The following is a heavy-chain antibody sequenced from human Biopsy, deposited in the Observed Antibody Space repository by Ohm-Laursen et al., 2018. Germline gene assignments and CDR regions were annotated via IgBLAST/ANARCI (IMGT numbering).Heavy chain of an antibody. Sequence: LSLTCAASGVTLSGYGMNWVRQAPGKGLEWVASIWSSATYKAYADSVKGRFTVSRVNSKNTVYLQMNSLSADDTAIYSCVKDGGQTAPYSFDVWGQGTMVTVSS. J-gene: IGHJ3*01. D-gene: IGHD3-16*01. CDR3: VKDGGQTAPYSFDV. CDR2: IWSSATYK. CDR1: GVTLSGYG. V-gene: IGHV3-33*06.